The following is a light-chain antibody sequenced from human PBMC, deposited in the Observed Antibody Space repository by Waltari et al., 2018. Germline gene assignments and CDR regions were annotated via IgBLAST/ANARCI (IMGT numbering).Light chain of an antibody. CDR3: QHYVRLPVT. CDR1: QSVGGT. J-gene: IGKJ1*01. V-gene: IGKV3-20*01. Sequence: EIVLTQSTGTLSLSPGERATLSCWASQSVGGTLAWYQQKPGQAPRLLIYGASSRATGIPARFSDSGSGTVFSLSISRLEPEDFAVYYCQHYVRLPVTFGQGTKVEIK. CDR2: GAS.